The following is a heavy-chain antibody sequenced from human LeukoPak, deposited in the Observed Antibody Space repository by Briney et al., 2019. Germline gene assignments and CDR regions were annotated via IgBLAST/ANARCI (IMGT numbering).Heavy chain of an antibody. V-gene: IGHV4-38-2*01. Sequence: PSETLSLTCAVSGYSISSGYYWGWIRQPPGKGLEWIGSIYHSGSTYYNPSLKSRVTISVDTSKNQFSLKLSYVTAADTAVYYCARVNWLFDYWGQGTLVTVSS. CDR2: IYHSGST. CDR3: ARVNWLFDY. J-gene: IGHJ4*02. D-gene: IGHD1-20*01. CDR1: GYSISSGYY.